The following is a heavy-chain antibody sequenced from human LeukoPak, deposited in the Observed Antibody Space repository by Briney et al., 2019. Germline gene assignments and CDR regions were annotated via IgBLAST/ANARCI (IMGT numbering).Heavy chain of an antibody. CDR3: ARALKRGYSSGRYSWGTGSSNDY. J-gene: IGHJ4*02. V-gene: IGHV1-18*01. Sequence: ASVKVSCKASGYTFTSYGISWVRQAPGQGLEWMGWISGYNGNTNYAQKLQGRVTMTTDTSTSTAYMELRSLRSDDTAVYYCARALKRGYSSGRYSWGTGSSNDYWGQGTLVTVSS. D-gene: IGHD6-19*01. CDR2: ISGYNGNT. CDR1: GYTFTSYG.